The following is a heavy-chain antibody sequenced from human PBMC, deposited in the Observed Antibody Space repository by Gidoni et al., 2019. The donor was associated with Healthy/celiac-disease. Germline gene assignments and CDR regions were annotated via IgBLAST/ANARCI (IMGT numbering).Heavy chain of an antibody. CDR3: ARESRVSSGYCSSTSCSPTGVVVTALDY. V-gene: IGHV4-61*02. CDR2: IYTSGST. D-gene: IGHD2-2*01. Sequence: QVQLQESGPGLVKPSQTLSLTCTVSGGSISSGSYYWSWIRQPAGKGLEWIGRIYTSGSTNYNPSLKSRVTISVDTSKNQFSLKLSSVTAADTAVYYCARESRVSSGYCSSTSCSPTGVVVTALDYWGQGTLVTVSS. J-gene: IGHJ4*02. CDR1: GGSISSGSYY.